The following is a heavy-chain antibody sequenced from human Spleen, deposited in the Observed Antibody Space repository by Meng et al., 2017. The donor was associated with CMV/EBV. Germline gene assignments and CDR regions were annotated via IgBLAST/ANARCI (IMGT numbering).Heavy chain of an antibody. CDR3: ARDFMATSWGYYYYYGMDV. V-gene: IGHV3-48*04. D-gene: IGHD1-26*01. J-gene: IGHJ6*02. Sequence: GESLKISCAASGFTFDDYTMHWVRQAPGKGLEWVSYISSSSSTIYYADSVKGRFTISRDNAKNSLYLQMNSLRAEDTAVYYCARDFMATSWGYYYYYGMDVWGQGTTVTVSS. CDR2: ISSSSSTI. CDR1: GFTFDDYT.